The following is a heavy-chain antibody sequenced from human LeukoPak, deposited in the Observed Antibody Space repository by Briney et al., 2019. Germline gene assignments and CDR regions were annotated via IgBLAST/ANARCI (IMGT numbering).Heavy chain of an antibody. CDR1: GGTFSSYA. D-gene: IGHD6-13*01. J-gene: IGHJ4*02. CDR3: ARAGEWGSSSWYYFDY. CDR2: IIPILGIA. V-gene: IGHV1-69*04. Sequence: GASVKVSCKASGGTFSSYAISWVRQAPGQGLEWMGRIIPILGIANYAQKFQGRVTITADKSTSTAYMELSSLRSEDTAVYYCARAGEWGSSSWYYFDYWGQGTLVTVSS.